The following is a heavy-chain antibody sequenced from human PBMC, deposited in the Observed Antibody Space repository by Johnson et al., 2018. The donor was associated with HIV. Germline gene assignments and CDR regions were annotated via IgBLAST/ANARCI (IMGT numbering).Heavy chain of an antibody. CDR3: ARSVGYYDSSGYYYVDAFDN. J-gene: IGHJ3*02. D-gene: IGHD3-22*01. Sequence: VQLVESGGGLVQPGGSLRLSCAASGFTFSSYAMSWVRQAPGKGLEWVSAISGSGGSTYYADSVKGRFTISRDNSKNTLYLQMNSLRAEDTAVYYCARSVGYYDSSGYYYVDAFDNWGQGTMVTVSS. CDR1: GFTFSSYA. V-gene: IGHV3-23*04. CDR2: ISGSGGST.